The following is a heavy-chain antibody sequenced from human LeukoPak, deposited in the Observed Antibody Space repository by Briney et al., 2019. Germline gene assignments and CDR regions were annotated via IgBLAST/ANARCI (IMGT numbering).Heavy chain of an antibody. CDR1: GFTFDDYA. D-gene: IGHD2-15*01. CDR3: AKEDCSGGSCYDSSVYNWFDP. CDR2: ISWNSGSI. J-gene: IGHJ5*02. Sequence: PGRSLRLSCAASGFTFDDYAMHWVRQGPGKGLEWVSGISWNSGSIGYADSVKGRFTISRDNAKNSLYLQMNSLRAEDTALYYCAKEDCSGGSCYDSSVYNWFDPWGQGTLVTVSS. V-gene: IGHV3-9*01.